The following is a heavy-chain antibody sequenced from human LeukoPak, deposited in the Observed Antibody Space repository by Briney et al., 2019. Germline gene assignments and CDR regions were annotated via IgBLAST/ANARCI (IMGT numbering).Heavy chain of an antibody. D-gene: IGHD6-19*01. J-gene: IGHJ4*02. CDR3: ARVAVGAGTDYFDY. CDR1: GFTVSSNY. CDR2: IYSGGDT. V-gene: IGHV3-53*01. Sequence: GGSLRLSCAASGFTVSSNYMSWVRQASGKGLGWVSVIYSGGDTYYADSVKGRFTISRDNSKNTLYLQMNSLRAEDTAVYYCARVAVGAGTDYFDYWGQGTLVTVSS.